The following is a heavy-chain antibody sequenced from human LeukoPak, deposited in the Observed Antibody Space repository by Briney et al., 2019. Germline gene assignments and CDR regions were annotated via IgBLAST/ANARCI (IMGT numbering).Heavy chain of an antibody. CDR3: ARLGYDFWSGSISWFDP. Sequence: PSETLSLTCAVYGGSFSGYYWSWIRQPPGKGLEWIGSIYHSGSTYYNPSLKSRVTISVDTSKNQFSLKLSSVTAADTAVYYCARLGYDFWSGSISWFDPWGQGTLVTVSS. J-gene: IGHJ5*02. D-gene: IGHD3-3*01. CDR1: GGSFSGYY. CDR2: IYHSGST. V-gene: IGHV4-34*01.